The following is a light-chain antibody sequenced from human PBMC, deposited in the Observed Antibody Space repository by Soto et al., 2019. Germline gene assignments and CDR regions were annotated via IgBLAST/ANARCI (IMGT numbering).Light chain of an antibody. Sequence: QAVVTQPPSVSGAPGQRVTISCTGSSSNIGAGYDVHWYQQLPGTAPKLLIYGNSNRPSGVPDRFSGSKSGTSASLAITGLQAEYEADYYCQSYVSSLSGLFGGGTKLTVL. J-gene: IGLJ2*01. V-gene: IGLV1-40*01. CDR2: GNS. CDR1: SSNIGAGYD. CDR3: QSYVSSLSGL.